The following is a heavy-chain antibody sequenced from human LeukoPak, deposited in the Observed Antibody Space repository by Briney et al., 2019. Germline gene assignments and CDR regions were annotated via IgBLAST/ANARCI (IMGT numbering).Heavy chain of an antibody. J-gene: IGHJ4*02. Sequence: GGSLRLSCAASGFTFSTYAMSWVRLAPGKGLEWVSTISDSGGNTYYADSVNGRFTISRDNSKNTLYLQMNSLRAEDTAFYYCAKSHSVAQRGYFDFWGQGTLVTVSS. CDR1: GFTFSTYA. V-gene: IGHV3-23*01. D-gene: IGHD3-10*01. CDR2: ISDSGGNT. CDR3: AKSHSVAQRGYFDF.